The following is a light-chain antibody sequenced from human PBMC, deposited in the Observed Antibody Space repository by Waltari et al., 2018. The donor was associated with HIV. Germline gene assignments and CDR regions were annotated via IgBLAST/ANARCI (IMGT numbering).Light chain of an antibody. V-gene: IGLV6-57*03. Sequence: NFLLTQPPSVSESPGRTTTISCTRSSGSIADNSVQWFPQRPGSAPTSVIYEDNRRPSGVPDRFSGSIDSSSNSASLTISGLQTEDEADYYCQSYDSNGLILVFGGGTKLTVL. J-gene: IGLJ3*02. CDR3: QSYDSNGLILV. CDR1: SGSIADNS. CDR2: EDN.